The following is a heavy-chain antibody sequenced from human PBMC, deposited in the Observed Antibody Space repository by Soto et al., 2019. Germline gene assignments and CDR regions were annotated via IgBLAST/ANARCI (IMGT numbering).Heavy chain of an antibody. CDR2: ISSSSYI. D-gene: IGHD6-19*01. Sequence: GGSLRLSCAASGFTFSSYSMNWVRQAPGKGLEWVSSISSSSYIYYADSVKGRFTISRDNAKNSLYLQMNSLRAEDTAVYYCARDRPVAVDDAFDIWGQGTMVTVSS. CDR1: GFTFSSYS. J-gene: IGHJ3*02. V-gene: IGHV3-21*01. CDR3: ARDRPVAVDDAFDI.